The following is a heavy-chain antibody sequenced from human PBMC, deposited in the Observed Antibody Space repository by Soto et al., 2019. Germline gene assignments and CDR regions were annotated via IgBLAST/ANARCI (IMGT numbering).Heavy chain of an antibody. Sequence: GGSLRLSCAASGFTFSSYWMHWVRQAPGKGLVWVSRINSDGSSTSYADSVKGRFTISRDNAKNTLYLQMNSLRAEDTAVYYCARGGFWYYDSSGYYHFDYWGQGTLVTVSS. V-gene: IGHV3-74*01. CDR3: ARGGFWYYDSSGYYHFDY. CDR2: INSDGSST. CDR1: GFTFSSYW. J-gene: IGHJ4*02. D-gene: IGHD3-22*01.